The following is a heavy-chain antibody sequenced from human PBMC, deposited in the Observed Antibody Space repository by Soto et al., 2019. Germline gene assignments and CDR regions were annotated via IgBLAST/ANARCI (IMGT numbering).Heavy chain of an antibody. CDR3: TRTLFIAARGVEPFDY. J-gene: IGHJ4*02. CDR1: GFTFSDYA. D-gene: IGHD6-6*01. Sequence: GGSLRLSCAASGFTFSDYAMTWVRQAPGKGLEWVSHTSGNGGSTYYADSVKGRFTISRDNSRDTMHLQMNSLRAEDTALYYCTRTLFIAARGVEPFDYWGQGALVTVS. CDR2: TSGNGGST. V-gene: IGHV3-23*01.